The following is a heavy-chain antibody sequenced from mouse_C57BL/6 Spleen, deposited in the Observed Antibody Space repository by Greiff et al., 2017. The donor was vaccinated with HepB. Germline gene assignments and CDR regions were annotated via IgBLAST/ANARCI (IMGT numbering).Heavy chain of an antibody. J-gene: IGHJ3*01. D-gene: IGHD4-1*01. V-gene: IGHV14-2*01. CDR3: ARETGTGPAWFAY. CDR2: IDPEDGET. CDR1: GFNIKDYY. Sequence: VQLQHSGAELVKPGASVKLSCTASGFNIKDYYMHWVKQRTEQGLEWIGRIDPEDGETKYAPKFQGKATITEDTSSNTAYLQLSSLTSEDTAVYYCARETGTGPAWFAYWGQGTLVTVSA.